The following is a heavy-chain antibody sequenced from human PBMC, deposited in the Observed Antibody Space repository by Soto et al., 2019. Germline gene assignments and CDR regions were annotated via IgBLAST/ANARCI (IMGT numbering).Heavy chain of an antibody. D-gene: IGHD6-19*01. V-gene: IGHV3-23*01. J-gene: IGHJ5*02. CDR3: AKDGPYSGWYGWFDP. CDR1: GFTFSSYA. Sequence: EVQLLESGGGLVQPGGSLRLSCAASGFTFSSYAMSWVRQAPGKGLEWVSAISGSGGSTYYADSVKGRFTISRDNSKNTLYLQMNSLRAEDPAGYYCAKDGPYSGWYGWFDPWGQGTLVTVSS. CDR2: ISGSGGST.